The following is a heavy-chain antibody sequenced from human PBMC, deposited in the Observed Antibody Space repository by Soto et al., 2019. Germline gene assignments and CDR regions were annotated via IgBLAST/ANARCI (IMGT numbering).Heavy chain of an antibody. J-gene: IGHJ4*02. CDR1: GFTVSSYA. Sequence: GGSLRLSCAASGFTVSSYAMSWVRQAPGKGLERVSAISGSGGSTYYADSMKGRFTISRDNSNNTLYLQMNSLRAEDTAVYYCARDEVFYYDSSGYYTYRHFDYWGQGTLVTVSS. CDR3: ARDEVFYYDSSGYYTYRHFDY. CDR2: ISGSGGST. V-gene: IGHV3-23*01. D-gene: IGHD3-22*01.